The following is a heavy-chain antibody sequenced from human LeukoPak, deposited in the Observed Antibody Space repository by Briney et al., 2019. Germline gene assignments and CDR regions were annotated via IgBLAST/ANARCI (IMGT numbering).Heavy chain of an antibody. Sequence: SETLSLTCTVSGGSVSSAAYYWSWIRQPPGKGLEWIGYIYYRGSTNYNPSLKSRVTMSVDTSKNQFSLKLSSVTAADTAVYSCARGSGWYYHWGQGTLVTVSS. CDR1: GGSVSSAAYY. CDR3: ARGSGWYYH. J-gene: IGHJ5*02. CDR2: IYYRGST. D-gene: IGHD6-19*01. V-gene: IGHV4-61*08.